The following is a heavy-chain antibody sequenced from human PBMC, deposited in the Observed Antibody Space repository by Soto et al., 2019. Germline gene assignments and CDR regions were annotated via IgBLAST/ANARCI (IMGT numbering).Heavy chain of an antibody. J-gene: IGHJ6*02. CDR2: LYSGGSS. CDR1: GGTVSSNY. D-gene: IGHD3-10*01. CDR3: ARDYYYGSGLYGMDV. V-gene: IGHV3-53*01. Sequence: XGSLRLSGAVSGGTVSSNYMSWVRQAPGKGLDWVSVLYSGGSSYYADSVKGRFTVSRDNSKNTLYLQMNSLRAEDSATYYCARDYYYGSGLYGMDVWGQGTTVTVSS.